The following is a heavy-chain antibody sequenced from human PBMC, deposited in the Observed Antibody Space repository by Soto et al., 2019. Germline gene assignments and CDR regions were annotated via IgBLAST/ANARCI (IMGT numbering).Heavy chain of an antibody. V-gene: IGHV3-33*01. Sequence: QVQLVESGGGVVQPGRSLRLSCAASGFTFSSYGMHWVRQAPGKGLEWVAVIWYDGSNKYYADSVKGRFTISRDNSRNTLDLQMNSLRAEDTAVYYCASDQRTGRFLYYFDYWGQGTLVTVSS. J-gene: IGHJ4*02. CDR1: GFTFSSYG. CDR3: ASDQRTGRFLYYFDY. D-gene: IGHD3-3*01. CDR2: IWYDGSNK.